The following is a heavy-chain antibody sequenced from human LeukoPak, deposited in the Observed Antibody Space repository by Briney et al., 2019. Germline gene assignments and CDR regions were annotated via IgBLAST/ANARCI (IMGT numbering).Heavy chain of an antibody. CDR2: IYYSGST. Sequence: PSETLSLTCAVYGGSFSGYYWSWIRQPPGKGLEWIGSIYYSGSTYYNPSLKSRVTISVDTSKNQFSLKLSSVTAADTAVYYCARVMNYYYGMDVWGQGTTVTVSS. J-gene: IGHJ6*02. CDR1: GGSFSGYY. CDR3: ARVMNYYYGMDV. V-gene: IGHV4-34*01.